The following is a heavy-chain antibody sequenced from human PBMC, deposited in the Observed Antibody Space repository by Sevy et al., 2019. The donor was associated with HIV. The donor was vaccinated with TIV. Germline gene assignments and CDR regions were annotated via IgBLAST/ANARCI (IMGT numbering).Heavy chain of an antibody. D-gene: IGHD3-22*01. CDR3: ARGKGYYDSSGYYYFDY. Sequence: SETLSLTCTVSGGSISSGGYYWSWIRQHPGKGLEWIGYIYYSGSTYYNPSLKSRVTISVDTSKNQFSLKLSSVTAADTAVYYLARGKGYYDSSGYYYFDYWGQGTLVTVSS. V-gene: IGHV4-31*03. CDR2: IYYSGST. CDR1: GGSISSGGYY. J-gene: IGHJ4*02.